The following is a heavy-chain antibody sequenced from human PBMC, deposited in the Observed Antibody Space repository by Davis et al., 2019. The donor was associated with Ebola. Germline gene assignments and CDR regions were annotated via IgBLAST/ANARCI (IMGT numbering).Heavy chain of an antibody. CDR2: IYSGGKT. J-gene: IGHJ6*02. Sequence: GESLKISCVVSGFSFSDYYVNWFRQAPGQGLEWLAIIYSGGKTSYSDGVKGRFTIPRENSKNSIFLQLNSLRAEDTAVYYCAKQLGSGFMYDGMDVWGQGTTVTVSS. CDR3: AKQLGSGFMYDGMDV. CDR1: GFSFSDYY. V-gene: IGHV3-66*02. D-gene: IGHD3-3*01.